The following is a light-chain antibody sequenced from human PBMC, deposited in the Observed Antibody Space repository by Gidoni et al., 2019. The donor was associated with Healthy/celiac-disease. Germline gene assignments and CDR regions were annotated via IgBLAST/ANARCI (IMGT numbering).Light chain of an antibody. J-gene: IGKJ3*01. CDR1: QGISSY. V-gene: IGKV3-11*01. CDR2: DAS. Sequence: EIVFTQPPATLPLSPGERATLTCRASQGISSYLAWYQQKPGQAPRLLIYDASNRATGVPARFSGSGSGTDFTLTISSLEPEDFAVYYCRQRSNWPLTFGPGTKVEIK. CDR3: RQRSNWPLT.